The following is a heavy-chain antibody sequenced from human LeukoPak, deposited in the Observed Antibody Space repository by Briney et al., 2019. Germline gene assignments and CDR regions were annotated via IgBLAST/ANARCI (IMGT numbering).Heavy chain of an antibody. CDR3: ARRVRNYGDYYYFDY. D-gene: IGHD4-17*01. J-gene: IGHJ4*02. CDR1: GNSFSNYW. CDR2: IYPGDSDT. Sequence: GESLKISCKSSGNSFSNYWIGWVSQMPGKGLEWMGIIYPGDSDTRYSPSFQGQVTISADKSISTAYLQWRSLKASDTAMYYCARRVRNYGDYYYFDYWGQGTLVTVSS. V-gene: IGHV5-51*01.